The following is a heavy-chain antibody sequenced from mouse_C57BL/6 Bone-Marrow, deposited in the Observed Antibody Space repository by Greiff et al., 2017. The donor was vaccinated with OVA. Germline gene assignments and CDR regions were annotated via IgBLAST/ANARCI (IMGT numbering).Heavy chain of an antibody. Sequence: DVHLVESGEGLVKPGGSLKLSCAASGFTFSSYAMSWVRQTPEKRLEWVAYISSGGDYIYYADTVKGRFTISRDNARNTLYLQMSSLKSEDTAMYYCTNYYGSSYEDYAMDYWGQGTSVTVSS. V-gene: IGHV5-9-1*02. CDR2: ISSGGDYI. D-gene: IGHD1-1*01. J-gene: IGHJ4*01. CDR3: TNYYGSSYEDYAMDY. CDR1: GFTFSSYA.